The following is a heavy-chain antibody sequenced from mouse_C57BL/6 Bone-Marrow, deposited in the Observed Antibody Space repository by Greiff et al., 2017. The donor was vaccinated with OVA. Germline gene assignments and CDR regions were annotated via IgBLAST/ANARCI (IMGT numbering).Heavy chain of an antibody. CDR3: ARGSSPLDGFDY. J-gene: IGHJ2*01. D-gene: IGHD1-1*01. CDR1: GYAFSSSW. CDR2: IYPGDGDT. V-gene: IGHV1-82*01. Sequence: VQLQQSGPELVKPGASVKISCKASGYAFSSSWMNWVKQRPGKGLEWIGRIYPGDGDTNYNGKFKGKATLTADKSSSTAYMQLSSLTSEDSAVYFCARGSSPLDGFDYWGQGTTLTVSS.